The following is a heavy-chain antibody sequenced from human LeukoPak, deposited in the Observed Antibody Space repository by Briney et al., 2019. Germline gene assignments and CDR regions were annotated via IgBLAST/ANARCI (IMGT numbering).Heavy chain of an antibody. J-gene: IGHJ4*02. CDR1: GFTFSSYR. Sequence: PGGSLRLSCAASGFTFSSYRMNWVRQAPGKGLEWVLSISSSSSYIYYADSVKGRFTLSRDNARNSLYLQMNSLRAEDTAVYYCARDVEYYYFDYWGQGTLVTVSS. CDR2: ISSSSSYI. CDR3: ARDVEYYYFDY. D-gene: IGHD2/OR15-2a*01. V-gene: IGHV3-21*01.